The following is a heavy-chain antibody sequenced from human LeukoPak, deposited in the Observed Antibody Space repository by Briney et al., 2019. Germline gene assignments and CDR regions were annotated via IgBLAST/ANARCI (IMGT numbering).Heavy chain of an antibody. CDR2: IKHSGST. V-gene: IGHV4-34*01. D-gene: IGHD6-13*01. J-gene: IGHJ4*02. Sequence: SETLSLTCGVYGGSFSGYYWSWIRQPPGKGLEWLGEIKHSGSTNYNPSLKSRVTISVDTSKNQFSLKLSSVTAADTAVYYCARGPSRAAGTDYWGQGTLVTVSS. CDR3: ARGPSRAAGTDY. CDR1: GGSFSGYY.